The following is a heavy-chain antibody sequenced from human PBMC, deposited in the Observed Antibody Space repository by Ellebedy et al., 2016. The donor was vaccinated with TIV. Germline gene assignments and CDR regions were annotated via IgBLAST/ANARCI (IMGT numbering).Heavy chain of an antibody. CDR3: VKEGGNGDHPTTFDC. CDR1: GFTLSSYA. Sequence: GESLKISCAASGFTLSSYAMSWVRQAPGKGLEWVSAISGSGGNTYYADSVKGRFTISRDNSKNTLYLQMNSLRAEDTALYYCVKEGGNGDHPTTFDCWGHGTLVTVSS. V-gene: IGHV3-23*01. CDR2: ISGSGGNT. D-gene: IGHD4-17*01. J-gene: IGHJ4*01.